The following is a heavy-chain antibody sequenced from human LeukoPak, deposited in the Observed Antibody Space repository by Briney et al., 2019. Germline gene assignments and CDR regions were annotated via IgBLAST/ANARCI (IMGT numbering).Heavy chain of an antibody. J-gene: IGHJ5*02. CDR3: ARDLRGYCSGGRCYHNWFDP. Sequence: GGSLRLSCAASGFTFSSYSMTWVRQAPGRGLEWVSSISSSSSYTNYVDSVKGRFTISRDNAKNSLYLQMNSLRAEDTAIYYCARDLRGYCSGGRCYHNWFDPWGQGTLVTVSS. D-gene: IGHD2-15*01. V-gene: IGHV3-21*04. CDR1: GFTFSSYS. CDR2: ISSSSSYT.